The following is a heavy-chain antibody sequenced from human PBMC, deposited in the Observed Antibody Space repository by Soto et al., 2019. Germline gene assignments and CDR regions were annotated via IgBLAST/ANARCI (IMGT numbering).Heavy chain of an antibody. V-gene: IGHV3-7*01. D-gene: IGHD3-3*01. CDR1: GFTFSSYW. CDR3: ARDQGVRFLEWYPFYFDY. CDR2: IKQDGSEK. Sequence: PGGSLRLSCAASGFTFSSYWMSWVRQAPGKGLEWVANIKQDGSEKYYADSVKGRFTISRDNAKNSLYLQMNSLRAEDTAVYYCARDQGVRFLEWYPFYFDYWGQGTLVTVSS. J-gene: IGHJ4*02.